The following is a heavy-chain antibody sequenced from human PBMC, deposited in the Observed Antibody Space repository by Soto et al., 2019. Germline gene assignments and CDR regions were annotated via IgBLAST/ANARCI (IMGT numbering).Heavy chain of an antibody. CDR3: ARWAYGVPASNWFDP. J-gene: IGHJ5*02. CDR1: GGSISSYY. Sequence: PSETLSLTCTVSGGSISSYYWSWIRQPPGKGLEWIGYIYYSGSTNYNPSLKSRVTISVDTSKNQFSLKLSSVTAADTAVYYRARWAYGVPASNWFDPWGQGTLVTVSS. V-gene: IGHV4-59*01. D-gene: IGHD4-17*01. CDR2: IYYSGST.